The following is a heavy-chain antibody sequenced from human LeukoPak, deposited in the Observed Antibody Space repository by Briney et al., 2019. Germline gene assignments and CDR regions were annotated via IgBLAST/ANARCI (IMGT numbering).Heavy chain of an antibody. J-gene: IGHJ3*01. D-gene: IGHD6-19*01. CDR3: AKDPTTAVAGALN. CDR2: IRYDGSNK. Sequence: PGGSLRLSCAASGFTFCSYGMHWVRQAPGKGMEWVAFIRYDGSNKYYADSVKGRFTISRDNSKNTLYLQMNSLRAEDTAVYYCAKDPTTAVAGALNWGQGTMVTVSS. V-gene: IGHV3-30*02. CDR1: GFTFCSYG.